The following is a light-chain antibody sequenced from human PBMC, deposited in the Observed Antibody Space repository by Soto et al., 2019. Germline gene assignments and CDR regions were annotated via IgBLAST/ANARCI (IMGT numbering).Light chain of an antibody. CDR1: QSASSY. CDR3: QQRSNWPPTWT. V-gene: IGKV3-11*01. J-gene: IGKJ1*01. CDR2: DAS. Sequence: EIVLTQSPATLSLSPGERATLSCRASQSASSYLAWYQHKPGQAPRLLIYDASNRATGIPARFRGGGSGTDFTLTISSLEPEDFAGYHCQQRSNWPPTWTFGQGTKVEIK.